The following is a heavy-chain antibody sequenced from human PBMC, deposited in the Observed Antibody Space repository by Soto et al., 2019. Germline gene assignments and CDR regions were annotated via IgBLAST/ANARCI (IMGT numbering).Heavy chain of an antibody. V-gene: IGHV4-30-4*01. J-gene: IGHJ6*02. D-gene: IGHD5-12*01. CDR1: GGSISSADYY. CDR2: IYYSGST. CDR3: ARAIVVTIGGMDV. Sequence: SETLSLTCTVSGGSISSADYYWSWVRQPPGKGLEWIGYIYYSGSTFFNPSLKSRVTISKDTSRNQFSLRLNSVTAADTAVDYCARAIVVTIGGMDVWGQGTTVTVSS.